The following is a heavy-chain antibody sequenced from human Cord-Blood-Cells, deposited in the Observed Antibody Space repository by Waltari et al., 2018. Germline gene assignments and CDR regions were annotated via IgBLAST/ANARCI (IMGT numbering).Heavy chain of an antibody. D-gene: IGHD3-22*01. CDR3: ARDPFDSSGYYGAFDI. Sequence: QVQLVQSGAEVKKPGASVKVSCKASGYTFTGYYMHWVRQAPGQGLEWRGWINPNSGGTNYAQKFQGRVTMTRDTSISTAYMELSRLRSDDTAVYYCARDPFDSSGYYGAFDIWGQGTMVTVSS. CDR2: INPNSGGT. J-gene: IGHJ3*02. V-gene: IGHV1-2*02. CDR1: GYTFTGYY.